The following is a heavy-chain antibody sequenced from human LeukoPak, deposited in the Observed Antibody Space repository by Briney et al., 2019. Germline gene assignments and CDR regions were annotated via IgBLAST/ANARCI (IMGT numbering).Heavy chain of an antibody. D-gene: IGHD4-11*01. J-gene: IGHJ6*02. Sequence: GGSLRLSCVASGFTFNTYAMSWVRQAPGRGLEWVALISYDESNKLYADSVKGRFTISRDNSKNTLYLQMNSLRAEDTAVYYCAKDGAVTTRYYYYNGMDVWGQGTTVTVSS. CDR3: AKDGAVTTRYYYYNGMDV. V-gene: IGHV3-30*18. CDR1: GFTFNTYA. CDR2: ISYDESNK.